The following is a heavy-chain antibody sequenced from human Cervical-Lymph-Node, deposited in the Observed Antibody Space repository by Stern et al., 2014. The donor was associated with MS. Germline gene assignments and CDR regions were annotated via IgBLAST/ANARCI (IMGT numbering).Heavy chain of an antibody. CDR2: IWYDGSNT. D-gene: IGHD4-23*01. CDR1: GFTFSSSG. Sequence: VQLVESGGGVVQPGRSLRLSCAASGFTFSSSGMHWVRQAPGKGLEWLAIIWYDGSNTYYADSVKGRFTISRGNSKNTLYLQMNSLRAEDTAVYYCAREGGNTAEYFQHGGQGTLVTFSS. J-gene: IGHJ1*01. V-gene: IGHV3-33*01. CDR3: AREGGNTAEYFQH.